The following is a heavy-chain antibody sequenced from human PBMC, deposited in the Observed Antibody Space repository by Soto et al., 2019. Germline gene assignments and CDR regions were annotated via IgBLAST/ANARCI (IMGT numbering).Heavy chain of an antibody. CDR1: GGTFSSYT. CDR2: IIPILGIA. CDR3: AMEYCSSTSCYRDY. D-gene: IGHD2-2*02. V-gene: IGHV1-69*02. Sequence: QVQLVQSGAEVKKPGSSVKVSCKASGGTFSSYTISWVRQAPGQGLEWMGRIIPILGIANYAQKCQGRVTITADKSTSTAYMELRSLRSEATAVYYCAMEYCSSTSCYRDYWGQGTLVTVSS. J-gene: IGHJ4*02.